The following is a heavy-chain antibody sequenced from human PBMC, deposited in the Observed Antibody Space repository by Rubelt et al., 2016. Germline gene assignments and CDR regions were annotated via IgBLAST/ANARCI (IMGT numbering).Heavy chain of an antibody. Sequence: QLQLQGSGPGLVKPSETLSLTCTVSGGSISSSSYYWGWISQHPGKGLEWIGSIYYSGRTYYNPSLKSRVPKSVDTSKKQFSLKLNSVTAADTAVYYCARDPIYGMDVWGQGTTVTVSS. CDR3: ARDPIYGMDV. V-gene: IGHV4-39*07. CDR1: GGSISSSSYY. CDR2: IYYSGRT. J-gene: IGHJ6*02.